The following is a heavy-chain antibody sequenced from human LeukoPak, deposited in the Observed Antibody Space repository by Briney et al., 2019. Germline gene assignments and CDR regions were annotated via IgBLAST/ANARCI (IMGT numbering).Heavy chain of an antibody. Sequence: GGSLRLSCSASGFTFSSYGMHWVRQAPGKGLEWVAVISYDGGNKYYADSAKGRFTISRDNAKNTLYLQMNSLRAEDTAVYYCASRFYGSGSFWGQGTMVTVSS. J-gene: IGHJ3*01. D-gene: IGHD3-10*01. CDR1: GFTFSSYG. CDR2: ISYDGGNK. CDR3: ASRFYGSGSF. V-gene: IGHV3-30*03.